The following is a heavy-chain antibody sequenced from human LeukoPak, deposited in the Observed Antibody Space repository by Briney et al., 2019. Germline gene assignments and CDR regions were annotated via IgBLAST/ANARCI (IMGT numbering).Heavy chain of an antibody. J-gene: IGHJ5*02. Sequence: PSETLSLTCAVSGGSFSGYYWTWIRQPPGKGLEWIGEINHSGSTNYNPSLKSRVTISVDTSKNQFSLKLSSVTAADTAVYYCARSVRRFYGSLNWFDPWGQGTLVTVSS. CDR3: ARSVRRFYGSLNWFDP. CDR1: GGSFSGYY. CDR2: INHSGST. V-gene: IGHV4-34*01. D-gene: IGHD3-10*01.